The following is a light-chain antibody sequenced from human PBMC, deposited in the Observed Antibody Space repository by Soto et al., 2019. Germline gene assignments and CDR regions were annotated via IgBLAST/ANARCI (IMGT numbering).Light chain of an antibody. CDR1: SSDVGGYNY. Sequence: QTVVTQPPSASGSPGQSVTISCTGTSSDVGGYNYVSWYQQHPGKAPKLMIYEVSKRPSGVPDRFSGSKSGNTASLTVSGLQAEDEADYYCSSYAGSNNYVVFGGVTKLTVL. V-gene: IGLV2-8*01. J-gene: IGLJ2*01. CDR3: SSYAGSNNYVV. CDR2: EVS.